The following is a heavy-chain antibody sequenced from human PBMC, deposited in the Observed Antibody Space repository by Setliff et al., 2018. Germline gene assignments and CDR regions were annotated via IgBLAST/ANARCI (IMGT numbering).Heavy chain of an antibody. CDR2: IYTSGST. V-gene: IGHV4-61*09. CDR3: ARAISGWYSAFYYYMDV. J-gene: IGHJ6*03. D-gene: IGHD6-19*01. Sequence: LSLTCSVSGGSISSGSDYWSWIRQSAGKGLEWIGHIYTSGSTNYNPSLKSRVTISVDTSKNQFSLKLSSVTAADTAVYYCARAISGWYSAFYYYMDVWGKGTTVTVSS. CDR1: GGSISSGSDY.